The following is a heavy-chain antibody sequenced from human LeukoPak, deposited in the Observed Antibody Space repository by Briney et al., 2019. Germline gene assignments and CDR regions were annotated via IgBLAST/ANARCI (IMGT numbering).Heavy chain of an antibody. CDR1: GGSFSGYY. CDR2: ISFSGIT. J-gene: IGHJ4*02. CDR3: ATGAFTTFDY. V-gene: IGHV4-59*08. Sequence: SETLSLTCAVYGGSFSGYYWSWIRQPPGKGLEWIGYISFSGITNYNPSLKGRVTMSVDTSKNQLSLNLNSVTAADTAVYYCATGAFTTFDYWGQGTLVTVSS. D-gene: IGHD1-1*01.